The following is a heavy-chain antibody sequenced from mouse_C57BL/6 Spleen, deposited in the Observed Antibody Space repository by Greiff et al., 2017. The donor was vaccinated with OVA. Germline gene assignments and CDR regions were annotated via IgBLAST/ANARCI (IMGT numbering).Heavy chain of an antibody. CDR2: IDPSDSET. J-gene: IGHJ3*01. CDR1: GYTFTSYW. D-gene: IGHD1-1*01. CDR3: ARGGGSSYEAWFAY. Sequence: VQLQQPGAELVRPGSSVKLSCKASGYTFTSYWMHWVKQRPIQGLEWIGNIDPSDSETHYNQKFKDKATLTVDKSSSTAYMQLSSLTSEDSAVYYCARGGGSSYEAWFAYWGQGTLVTVSA. V-gene: IGHV1-52*01.